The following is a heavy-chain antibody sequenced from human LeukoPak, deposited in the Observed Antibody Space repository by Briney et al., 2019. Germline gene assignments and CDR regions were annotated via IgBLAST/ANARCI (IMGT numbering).Heavy chain of an antibody. CDR2: INHSGST. D-gene: IGHD3-10*01. V-gene: IGHV4-34*01. J-gene: IGHJ4*02. CDR1: GGSFSGYY. CDR3: ARSVTYYYGSGSYSELYYFDY. Sequence: SETLSLTCAVYGGSFSGYYWSWIRQPPVKGLEWIGEINHSGSTNYNPSLKSRVTISVDTSKNQFSLKLSSVTAADTAVYYCARSVTYYYGSGSYSELYYFDYWGQGTLVTVSS.